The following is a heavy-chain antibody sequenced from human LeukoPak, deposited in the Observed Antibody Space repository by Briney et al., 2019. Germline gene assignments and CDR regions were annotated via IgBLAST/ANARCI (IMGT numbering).Heavy chain of an antibody. Sequence: GGSLRLSCAVSGLTFSVYSMNWVRQAPGRGLEWLSYIGSSGTTTYYADSVKGRFTISRDNAKNLLFLQMNSLRAEDTAVYYCARMNYVSTGWGAPFDNWGQGTLVTVSS. V-gene: IGHV3-48*04. CDR3: ARMNYVSTGWGAPFDN. CDR1: GLTFSVYS. D-gene: IGHD1-7*01. CDR2: IGSSGTTT. J-gene: IGHJ4*02.